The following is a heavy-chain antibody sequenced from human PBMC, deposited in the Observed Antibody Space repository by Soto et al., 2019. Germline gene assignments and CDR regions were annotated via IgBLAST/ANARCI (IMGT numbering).Heavy chain of an antibody. CDR3: ARDGYCSGGTCYPTKFDY. Sequence: PSETLSLTCTVSGGSISSYYWNWIRQPPGKGLEWIGNISYSGSTNYNPSLKSRVTMSVDTSKNQFSLKLSFVTAADTAVFYFARDGYCSGGTCYPTKFDYWGQGTLVTVSS. CDR1: GGSISSYY. D-gene: IGHD2-15*01. J-gene: IGHJ4*02. V-gene: IGHV4-59*01. CDR2: ISYSGST.